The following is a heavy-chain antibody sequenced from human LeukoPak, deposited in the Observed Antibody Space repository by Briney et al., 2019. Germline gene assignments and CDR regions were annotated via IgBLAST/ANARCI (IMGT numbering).Heavy chain of an antibody. V-gene: IGHV3-30*18. D-gene: IGHD2-15*01. CDR3: AKKDVSYFDY. J-gene: IGHJ4*02. Sequence: GRSLRLSCAASGFTFSSYGTHWVRQAPGKGLEWVAVISSDGSNKYYADSVKGRFTISRDNSKNTLYLQMNSLRAEDTAVYYCAKKDVSYFDYWGQGTLVTVSS. CDR2: ISSDGSNK. CDR1: GFTFSSYG.